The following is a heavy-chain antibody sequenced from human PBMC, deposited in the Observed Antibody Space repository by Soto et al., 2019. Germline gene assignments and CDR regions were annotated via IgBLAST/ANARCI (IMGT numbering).Heavy chain of an antibody. Sequence: AGSLSLSCAASGFTFSSCGMPWVRHAPGKGLEWVGVISYDGSNKYYADSVKGRFTISRDNSKNTLYLQTNSLRAEDTAVYYCAKEQKDSYYYCGMDVWGQGTTVTVSS. V-gene: IGHV3-30*18. CDR3: AKEQKDSYYYCGMDV. J-gene: IGHJ6*02. CDR2: ISYDGSNK. CDR1: GFTFSSCG.